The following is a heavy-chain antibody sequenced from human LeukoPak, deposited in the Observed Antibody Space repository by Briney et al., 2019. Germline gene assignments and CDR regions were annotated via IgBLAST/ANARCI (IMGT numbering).Heavy chain of an antibody. CDR3: ASPWEQLTS. V-gene: IGHV4-39*01. D-gene: IGHD6-13*01. Sequence: SETLSLTCTVSSGSISTNYYWGWVRQPPGKALEWIGNIFYSGSTYYNPSLKSRVTISVDTSKKQFSLKLRSVTAADTAVHYCASPWEQLTSWGQGTLVTVSS. CDR1: SGSISTNYY. J-gene: IGHJ5*02. CDR2: IFYSGST.